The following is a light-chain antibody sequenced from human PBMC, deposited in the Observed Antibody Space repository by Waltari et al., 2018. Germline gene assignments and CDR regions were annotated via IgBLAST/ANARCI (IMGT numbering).Light chain of an antibody. V-gene: IGKV4-1*01. CDR1: QSVLYSFNHKRY. CDR3: QQYYSSPPT. J-gene: IGKJ1*01. CDR2: WAF. Sequence: DIVMTQSPDSLAVSLGERATINCKSSQSVLYSFNHKRYLAWYQQTPGQPPKLRIYWAFSRESGVPDRFSGSVSGTDFTLTISSLQAEDVAVYYCQQYYSSPPTFGQGTKVEIK.